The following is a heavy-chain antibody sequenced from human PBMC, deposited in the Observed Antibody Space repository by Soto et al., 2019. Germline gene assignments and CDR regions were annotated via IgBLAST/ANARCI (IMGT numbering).Heavy chain of an antibody. V-gene: IGHV4-59*01. CDR3: AREPSFYYYDSSGYYRGGFDY. J-gene: IGHJ4*02. Sequence: PSETLSLTCTVSGGSISSYYWSWIRQPPGKGLEWIGYIYYSGSTNYNPSLKSRVTISVDTSKNQFSLKLSSVTAADTAVYYCAREPSFYYYDSSGYYRGGFDYWGQGTPVTVSS. CDR1: GGSISSYY. D-gene: IGHD3-22*01. CDR2: IYYSGST.